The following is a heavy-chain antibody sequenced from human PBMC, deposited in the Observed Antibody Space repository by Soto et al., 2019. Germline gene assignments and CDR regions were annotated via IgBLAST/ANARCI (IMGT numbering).Heavy chain of an antibody. D-gene: IGHD2-21*01. CDR3: AKDLIAKVYAVISGYYHGLDV. CDR2: ISNDGTNQ. J-gene: IGHJ6*02. V-gene: IGHV3-30*18. CDR1: GFTFSNYG. Sequence: GGSLRLSCAASGFTFSNYGVHWVRQAPGKGLEWVAFISNDGTNQYYVDSVKGRFTISRDNSKNTLYLEMNSLRGEDTAVYYCAKDLIAKVYAVISGYYHGLDVWGQGTAVTVSS.